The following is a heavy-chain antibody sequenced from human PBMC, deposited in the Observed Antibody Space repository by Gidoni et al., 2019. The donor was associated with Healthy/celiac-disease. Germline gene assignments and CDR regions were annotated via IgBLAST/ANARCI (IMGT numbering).Heavy chain of an antibody. CDR2: ISYDGSNK. D-gene: IGHD3-9*01. J-gene: IGHJ3*02. CDR1: GFPFRSYA. Sequence: QVQLVESGGGVVPPGRSLRLSCAASGFPFRSYAMHWVRQVPGKGLEWVAVISYDGSNKYYADSVKGRFTISRDNSKNTLYLQMNSLRAEDTAVYYCARERDWVGVGAFDIWGQGTMVTVSS. CDR3: ARERDWVGVGAFDI. V-gene: IGHV3-30-3*01.